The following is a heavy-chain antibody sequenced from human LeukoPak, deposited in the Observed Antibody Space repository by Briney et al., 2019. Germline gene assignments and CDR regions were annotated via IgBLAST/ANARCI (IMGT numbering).Heavy chain of an antibody. D-gene: IGHD3-10*01. V-gene: IGHV1-8*01. J-gene: IGHJ4*02. CDR2: MNPNSGNT. CDR3: ARALTMVRGPARY. Sequence: ASVKVSCKASGYTFTSYDINWVRQATGQGLEWMGWMNPNSGNTGYAQKFQGRVTMTRNTSISTAYMELSSLRSEDTAAYYCARALTMVRGPARYWGQGTLVTVSS. CDR1: GYTFTSYD.